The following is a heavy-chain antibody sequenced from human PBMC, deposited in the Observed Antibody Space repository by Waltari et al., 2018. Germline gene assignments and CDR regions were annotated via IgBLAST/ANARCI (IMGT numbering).Heavy chain of an antibody. CDR2: IYSGGST. Sequence: EVQLVESGGGLIQPGGSLRLACAASGFTVSSNYMSWVRQTPGKGLEWVSVIYSGGSTYYADSVKGRFTISRDNSKNTLYLQMNSLRAEDTAVYYCARSLGSYYLNFDYWGQGTLVTVSS. CDR1: GFTVSSNY. J-gene: IGHJ4*02. D-gene: IGHD1-26*01. V-gene: IGHV3-53*01. CDR3: ARSLGSYYLNFDY.